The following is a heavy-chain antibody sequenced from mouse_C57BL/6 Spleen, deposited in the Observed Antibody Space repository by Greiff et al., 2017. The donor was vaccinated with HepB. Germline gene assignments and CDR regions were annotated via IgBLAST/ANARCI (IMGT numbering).Heavy chain of an antibody. J-gene: IGHJ3*01. CDR1: GFTFSSYA. CDR3: AREGTAQASFDY. CDR2: ISDGGSYT. V-gene: IGHV5-4*01. Sequence: EVMLVESGGGLVKPGGSLKLSCAASGFTFSSYAMSWVRQTPEKRLEWVATISDGGSYTYYPDNVKGRFTISRDNAKNNLYLQMSHLKSEDTAMYYCAREGTAQASFDYWGQGTLVTVSA. D-gene: IGHD3-2*02.